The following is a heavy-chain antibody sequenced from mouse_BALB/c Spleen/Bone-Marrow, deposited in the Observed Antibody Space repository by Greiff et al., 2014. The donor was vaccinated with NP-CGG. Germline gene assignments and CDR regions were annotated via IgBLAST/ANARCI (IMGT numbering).Heavy chain of an antibody. CDR2: IYPSTGYT. CDR1: GYTFTSYW. V-gene: IGHV1-7*01. J-gene: IGHJ3*01. D-gene: IGHD2-4*01. CDR3: ARDDYAY. Sequence: QVQLKESGAELAKPGASVKMSCKASGYTFTSYWMHWGKKRPGQGLEWIGYIYPSTGYTEHNQKFKDKAIMTADKSSSTAYMQLSSLTSEDSAVYYCARDDYAYWGQGTLVTVSA.